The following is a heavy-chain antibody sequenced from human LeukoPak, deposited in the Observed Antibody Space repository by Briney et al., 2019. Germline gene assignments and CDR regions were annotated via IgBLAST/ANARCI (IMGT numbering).Heavy chain of an antibody. V-gene: IGHV1-18*01. CDR2: ISAYNGNT. CDR3: ARVIASSGGAFDI. D-gene: IGHD6-19*01. J-gene: IGHJ3*02. CDR1: GYTFTSYG. Sequence: GASVKVSCKASGYTFTSYGISWVRQAPGQGLEWMGWISAYNGNTNYAQKLQGRVTMTTDTSTSTAYTELRSLRSDDTAVYYCARVIASSGGAFDIWGQGTMVTVSS.